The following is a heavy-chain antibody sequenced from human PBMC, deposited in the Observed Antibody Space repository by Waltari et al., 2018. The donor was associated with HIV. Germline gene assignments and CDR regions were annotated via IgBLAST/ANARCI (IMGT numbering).Heavy chain of an antibody. CDR1: GGTFNSFA. V-gene: IGHV1-69*12. CDR3: ARDVDNNGVDV. D-gene: IGHD5-12*01. CDR2: IIPIYGAA. Sequence: QVHLVQSGAVVKKPGSSVRVSCKASGGTFNSFAISWVRKAPGQGLEWMGGIIPIYGAAEYTQKFQGRVTFTAEESTSTAYMELSSLRFEDTAVYYCARDVDNNGVDVWGQGTTVTVSS. J-gene: IGHJ6*02.